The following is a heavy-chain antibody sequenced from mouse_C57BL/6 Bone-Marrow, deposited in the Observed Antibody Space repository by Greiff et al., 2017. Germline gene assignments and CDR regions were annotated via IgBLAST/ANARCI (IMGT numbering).Heavy chain of an antibody. CDR3: ARPPSIYYDYGAWFAY. D-gene: IGHD2-4*01. J-gene: IGHJ3*01. Sequence: DVMLVESGGGLVKPGGSLKLSCAASGFTFSDYGMHWVRQAPEKGLEWVAYISSGSSTIYYADTVKGRFTISRDNAENTLFLQMTSLRSEDTAMYYCARPPSIYYDYGAWFAYWGQGTLVTVSA. CDR1: GFTFSDYG. V-gene: IGHV5-17*01. CDR2: ISSGSSTI.